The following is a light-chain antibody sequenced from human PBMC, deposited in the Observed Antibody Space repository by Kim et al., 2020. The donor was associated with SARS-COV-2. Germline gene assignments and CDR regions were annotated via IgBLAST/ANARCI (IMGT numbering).Light chain of an antibody. Sequence: SPGERATLSCEASRSVSGSRLAWHQQKPGQAPRLLIYGASNRATGIPDRFSGSGSGTDFTLTISRLEPDDFAMYYCQQYSNSPLTFGGGTKVDIK. J-gene: IGKJ4*01. CDR3: QQYSNSPLT. CDR1: RSVSGSR. V-gene: IGKV3-20*01. CDR2: GAS.